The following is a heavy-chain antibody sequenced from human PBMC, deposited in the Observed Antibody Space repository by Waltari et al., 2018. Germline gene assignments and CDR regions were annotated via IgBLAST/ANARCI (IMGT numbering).Heavy chain of an antibody. CDR1: GFTFRSYG. Sequence: QVQLVESGGGVVQPGRSLRISCAASGFTFRSYGMHWVRQAPGRRLEGVASIWYDVSKEYYADSVKGRFTISRDNSKNTLYLQMNSMRAEDTAVYYCARQQLSTRYYYYYGMDVWGQGTTVTVSS. J-gene: IGHJ6*02. CDR2: IWYDVSKE. CDR3: ARQQLSTRYYYYYGMDV. V-gene: IGHV3-33*01. D-gene: IGHD6-13*01.